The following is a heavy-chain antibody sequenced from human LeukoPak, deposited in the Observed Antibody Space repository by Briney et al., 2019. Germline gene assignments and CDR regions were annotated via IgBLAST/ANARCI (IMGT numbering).Heavy chain of an antibody. CDR3: ANRGYQYYFDY. D-gene: IGHD3-22*01. CDR2: ISYDGSNK. V-gene: IGHV3-30*18. J-gene: IGHJ4*02. CDR1: GFTFSSYG. Sequence: GGSLRLSCAASGFTFSSYGMHWVRQAPGKGLEWVAVISYDGSNKYYADSVKGRLTISRDNSKNTLYLQMNSLRAEDTAVYYCANRGYQYYFDYWGQGTLVTVSS.